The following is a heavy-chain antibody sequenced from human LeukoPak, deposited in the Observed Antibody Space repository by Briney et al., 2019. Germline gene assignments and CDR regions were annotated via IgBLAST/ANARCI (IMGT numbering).Heavy chain of an antibody. CDR3: ARLQYSSSWYPPENAFDI. Sequence: SETLSLTCTVSGGSISSYYWSWIRQPPGKGLEWIGYIYYSGSTNYNPSLKSRVTISVDTSKNQFSLKLSSVTAADTAVYYCARLQYSSSWYPPENAFDIWGQGTMVTVSS. D-gene: IGHD6-13*01. V-gene: IGHV4-59*08. J-gene: IGHJ3*02. CDR1: GGSISSYY. CDR2: IYYSGST.